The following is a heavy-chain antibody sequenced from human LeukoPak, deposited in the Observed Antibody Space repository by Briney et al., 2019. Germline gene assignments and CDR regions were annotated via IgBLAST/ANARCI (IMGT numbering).Heavy chain of an antibody. D-gene: IGHD5-18*01. CDR2: ISSSSNFI. J-gene: IGHJ4*02. CDR1: GFTFSSYS. V-gene: IGHV3-21*01. CDR3: ARELGYSYFDY. Sequence: GGSLRLSGAASGFTFSSYSMNWVRQAPGKGLEWVSSISSSSNFIYYADSVKGRFTISRDNAKNSLYLQMNSLRAEDTAVYYCARELGYSYFDYWGQGTLVTVSS.